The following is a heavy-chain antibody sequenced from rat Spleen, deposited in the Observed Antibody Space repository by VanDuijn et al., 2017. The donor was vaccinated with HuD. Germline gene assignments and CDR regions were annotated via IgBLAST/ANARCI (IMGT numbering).Heavy chain of an antibody. CDR3: VREAVIPFHYFDY. Sequence: VQPKESGPGLVQTSQTLSLTCTVSGFSLTSYHVSWVRQPPGKGLEWIASISTGGGNTYYRDSVKGRFTISRNNAKSTLDPQMGSLRAAAAANYYGVREAVIPFHYFDYWGQGVMVTVSS. D-gene: IGHD1-12*03. CDR1: GFSLTSYH. V-gene: IGHV5-25*01. J-gene: IGHJ2*01. CDR2: ISTGGGNT.